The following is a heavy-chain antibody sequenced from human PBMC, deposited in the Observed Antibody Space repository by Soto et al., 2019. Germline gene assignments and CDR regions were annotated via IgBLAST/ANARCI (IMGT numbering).Heavy chain of an antibody. CDR2: INHSGIT. V-gene: IGHV4-34*01. CDR1: GGSFSGYD. J-gene: IGHJ4*02. CDR3: ARDKITGLFDY. Sequence: QVQLQQWGAGLLKPSETLSLTCAVYGGSFSGYDWTWIRQPPGTGLERIGEINHSGITNYNPSLKIRITISVDTSKYHFSLKLTSVTAAAPAVYYCARDKITGLFDYWGQGTLVTVSS. D-gene: IGHD2-8*02.